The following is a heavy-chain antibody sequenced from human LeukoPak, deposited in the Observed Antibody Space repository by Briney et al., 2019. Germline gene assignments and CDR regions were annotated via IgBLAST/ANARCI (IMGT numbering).Heavy chain of an antibody. CDR2: ISYDGSNK. J-gene: IGHJ4*02. CDR3: ARDLFPFYDSSGYFVDY. V-gene: IGHV3-30-3*01. CDR1: GFTFSSYA. Sequence: PGRSLRLPCAASGFTFSSYAMHWVRQAPGKGLEWVAVISYDGSNKYYADSVKGRFTISRDNSKNTLYLQMNSLRAEDTAVYYCARDLFPFYDSSGYFVDYWGQGTLVTVSS. D-gene: IGHD3-22*01.